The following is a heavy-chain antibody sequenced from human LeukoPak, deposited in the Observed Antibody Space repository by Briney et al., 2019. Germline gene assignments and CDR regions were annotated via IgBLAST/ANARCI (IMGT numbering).Heavy chain of an antibody. CDR3: ARGSPRYCSGGSCLDYFDY. J-gene: IGHJ4*02. CDR1: GGTFSSYA. Sequence: WASVKVSCKSSGGTFSSYAIIWVRQAPGQGLEWMGGIIPIFGTANYAQKFQGRVTITADESTSTAYMELSSLRSEDTAVYYCARGSPRYCSGGSCLDYFDYWGQGTLVTVSS. D-gene: IGHD2-15*01. CDR2: IIPIFGTA. V-gene: IGHV1-69*13.